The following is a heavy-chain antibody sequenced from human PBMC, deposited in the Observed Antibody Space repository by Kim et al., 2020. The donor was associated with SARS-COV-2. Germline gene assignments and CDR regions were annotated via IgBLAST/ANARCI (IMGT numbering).Heavy chain of an antibody. CDR3: AKATIEFGGSDWFDP. CDR2: INGSGDNT. D-gene: IGHD3-10*01. Sequence: GGSLRLSCAASGFTFSNYAMSWVRQAPAKGLEWVSAINGSGDNTYYADSVKGRFTISRDNSKTPLVQQMSSLRAEDTAVYYCAKATIEFGGSDWFDPWGQGTLVTVS. CDR1: GFTFSNYA. J-gene: IGHJ5*02. V-gene: IGHV3-23*01.